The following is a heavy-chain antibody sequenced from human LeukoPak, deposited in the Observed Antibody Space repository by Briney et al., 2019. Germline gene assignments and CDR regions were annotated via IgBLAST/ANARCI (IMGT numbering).Heavy chain of an antibody. J-gene: IGHJ6*03. D-gene: IGHD1-26*01. CDR1: GFTFSSYW. V-gene: IGHV3-74*01. CDR2: INSDGSST. CDR3: ARKAGGSYYMDV. Sequence: GGSLRLSCAASGFTFSSYWMHWVRQAPGKGLVWVSRINSDGSSTSYADSVKGRFTISRNNAKNTLYLQMNSPRAEDTAVYYCARKAGGSYYMDVWGKGTTVTVSS.